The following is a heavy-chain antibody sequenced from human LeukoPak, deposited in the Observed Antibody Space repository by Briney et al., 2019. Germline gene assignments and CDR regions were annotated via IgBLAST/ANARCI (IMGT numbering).Heavy chain of an antibody. CDR1: GASVSRNW. CDR3: ARVLGNFWTGYPFDY. D-gene: IGHD3/OR15-3a*01. Sequence: PSETLSLTCTVSGASVSRNWWSWVRQPPGKGLEWIGEIHHSGGTNYNPSLKGRVTMSLDNSNNHFSLKLSSVTAADTAVYYCARVLGNFWTGYPFDYWGQGTLVIVSS. J-gene: IGHJ4*02. V-gene: IGHV4-4*02. CDR2: IHHSGGT.